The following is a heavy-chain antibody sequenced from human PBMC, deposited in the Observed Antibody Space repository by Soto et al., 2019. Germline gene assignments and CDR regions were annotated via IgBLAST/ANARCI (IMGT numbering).Heavy chain of an antibody. D-gene: IGHD3-3*01. CDR3: ARDRGIFGVVTSSGYFDY. CDR2: IKQDGSEK. Sequence: VGSLRLSCAASGFTFSSYWMSWVRQAPGKGLEWVANIKQDGSEKYYVDSVKGRFTIARDNAKNSLYLQMNSLRAEDTAVYYCARDRGIFGVVTSSGYFDYWGQGTLVTVSS. CDR1: GFTFSSYW. J-gene: IGHJ4*02. V-gene: IGHV3-7*03.